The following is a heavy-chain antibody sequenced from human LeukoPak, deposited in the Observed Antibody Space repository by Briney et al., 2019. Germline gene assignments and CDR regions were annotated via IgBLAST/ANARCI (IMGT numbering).Heavy chain of an antibody. CDR2: ISYDGSNK. D-gene: IGHD2-8*01. CDR1: GFTFSGYG. J-gene: IGHJ6*02. Sequence: PGGSVRLSCAASGFTFSGYGIPWVRQAPGEGLEWVAVISYDGSNKYYADSVKGRFTISRDNSKNTLYLQMNSLRAEDTAVYYCAKDCMGGMDVWGQGTTVTVSS. CDR3: AKDCMGGMDV. V-gene: IGHV3-30*18.